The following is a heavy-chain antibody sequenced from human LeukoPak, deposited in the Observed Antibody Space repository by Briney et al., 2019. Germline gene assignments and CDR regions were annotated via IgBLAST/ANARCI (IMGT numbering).Heavy chain of an antibody. D-gene: IGHD3-10*01. CDR3: AKLEFGSVM. V-gene: IGHV3-23*01. J-gene: IGHJ4*02. CDR1: GFTFRTYG. CDR2: ISGSGGNT. Sequence: GGTLRLSCAASGFTFRTYGMTWVRQTPGKGLEWVATISGSGGNTYYADSVKGRFTISRDNSKNTLYLQMNSLRAEDTAVYYCAKLEFGSVMWGQGTLVTVSS.